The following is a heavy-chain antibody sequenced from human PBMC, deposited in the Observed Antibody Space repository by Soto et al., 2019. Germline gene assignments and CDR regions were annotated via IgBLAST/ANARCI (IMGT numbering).Heavy chain of an antibody. D-gene: IGHD6-19*01. CDR3: AKRPAHGVAVAGNRMDV. V-gene: IGHV3-23*01. CDR1: GFTFSSYA. Sequence: EVQLLESGGGLVQPGGSLRLSCAASGFTFSSYAMTWVRQTPGKGLECVSGISGSSGTIYYADSVKGRFTISRDNSQNTLYLQMNSLRAEDTAVYYCAKRPAHGVAVAGNRMDVWGQGTMVTFSS. CDR2: ISGSSGTI. J-gene: IGHJ6*02.